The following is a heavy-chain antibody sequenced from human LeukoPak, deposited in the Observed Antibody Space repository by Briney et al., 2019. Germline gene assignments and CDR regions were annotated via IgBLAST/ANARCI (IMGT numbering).Heavy chain of an antibody. CDR2: FDPEDGET. Sequence: EASVKVSCKVSGYTLTELSMHWVRQAPGKGLEWMGGFDPEDGETIYAQKFQGRVTMTEDTSTDTAYMELSSLRSEDTAVYYCATSDPFYCSSTGCYTMNWFDPWGQGTLVTVSS. D-gene: IGHD2-2*01. J-gene: IGHJ5*02. V-gene: IGHV1-24*01. CDR1: GYTLTELS. CDR3: ATSDPFYCSSTGCYTMNWFDP.